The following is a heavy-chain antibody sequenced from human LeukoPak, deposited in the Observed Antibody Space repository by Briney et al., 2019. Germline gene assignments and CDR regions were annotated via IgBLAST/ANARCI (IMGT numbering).Heavy chain of an antibody. Sequence: SVKVSCKASGGTFSSYAISWVRQAPGQGLEWIGRIIPIFGTANYAQKFQGRVTITTDESTSTAYMELSSLRSEDTAVYYCARDDIVVLPAATNLFRSGPWGQGTLLTVSS. CDR1: GGTFSSYA. V-gene: IGHV1-69*05. D-gene: IGHD2-2*01. CDR3: ARDDIVVLPAATNLFRSGP. J-gene: IGHJ5*02. CDR2: IIPIFGTA.